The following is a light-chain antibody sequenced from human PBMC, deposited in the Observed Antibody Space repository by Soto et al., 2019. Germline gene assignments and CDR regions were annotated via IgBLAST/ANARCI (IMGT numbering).Light chain of an antibody. J-gene: IGKJ1*01. CDR1: QSVSSW. CDR3: QHYNTYSPGT. CDR2: DAS. V-gene: IGKV1-5*01. Sequence: DIRMTQSPSSFSASQGDRVTVTCRASQSVSSWVAWYQEKPGRGPKLLIYDASTWQSGVPSRFIGSGSGTGFTLTITSLQPDDFATYYCQHYNTYSPGTFGQGAKVDI.